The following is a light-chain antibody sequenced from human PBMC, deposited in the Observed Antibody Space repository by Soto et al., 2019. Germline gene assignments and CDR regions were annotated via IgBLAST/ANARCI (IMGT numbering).Light chain of an antibody. CDR3: GLYTIAETVV. CDR2: DVT. Sequence: QSVLTQPPSVSGSPGQSVTISCTGTKEVATYNRVSWYQQTPGTSPKLLIYDVTKRASGISDRFSGSKSGNTASLTISGLHTDDEGDYYCGLYTIAETVVLGGGTKVTAL. J-gene: IGLJ2*01. V-gene: IGLV2-18*01. CDR1: KEVATYNR.